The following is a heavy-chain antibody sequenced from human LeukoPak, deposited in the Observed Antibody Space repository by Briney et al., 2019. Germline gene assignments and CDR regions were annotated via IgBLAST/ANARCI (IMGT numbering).Heavy chain of an antibody. CDR2: IIPILGIV. CDR1: GGTFSSYA. Sequence: SVKVSCKASGGTFSSYAISWVRQAPGQGLEWMGRIIPILGIVKYAQKFQGRVTITADKSTSTAYMELSSLRSEDTAVYYCARVTAMVTAYYFDYWGQGTLVTVSS. V-gene: IGHV1-69*04. D-gene: IGHD5-18*01. J-gene: IGHJ4*02. CDR3: ARVTAMVTAYYFDY.